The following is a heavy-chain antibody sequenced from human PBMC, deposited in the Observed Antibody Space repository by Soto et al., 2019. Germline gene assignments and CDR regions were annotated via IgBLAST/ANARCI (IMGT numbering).Heavy chain of an antibody. J-gene: IGHJ4*02. CDR2: ISHHGLKE. Sequence: GSLRLACVASGXTCRDYGMHWVRQAPGKGLEWVAGISHHGLKEHYADSVKGRFTISRDNSKKTVYLQLNSLRGDDTAVYYCAKDWVGGSNKYYFEYWGQGTLGPVS. CDR3: AKDWVGGSNKYYFEY. V-gene: IGHV3-30*18. CDR1: GXTCRDYG. D-gene: IGHD1-26*01.